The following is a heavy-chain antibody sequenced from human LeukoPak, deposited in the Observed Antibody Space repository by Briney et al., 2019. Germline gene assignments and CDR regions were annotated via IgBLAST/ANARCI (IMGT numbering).Heavy chain of an antibody. CDR3: ARDLRTPSDTNIAIDY. D-gene: IGHD4-23*01. CDR1: GFTFNRYW. CDR2: INSDGSST. V-gene: IGHV3-74*01. Sequence: PGGSLRLSCAASGFTFNRYWMHWVHQGPGKGLVWVSRINSDGSSTNYADSVKGRFTISRDNAKNTLYLQMNSLRAEDTAVYYCARDLRTPSDTNIAIDYWGQGTLVTVSS. J-gene: IGHJ4*02.